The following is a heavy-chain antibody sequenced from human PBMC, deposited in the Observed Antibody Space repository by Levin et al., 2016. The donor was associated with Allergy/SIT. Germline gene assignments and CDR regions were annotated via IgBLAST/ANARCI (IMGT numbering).Heavy chain of an antibody. D-gene: IGHD3-22*01. V-gene: IGHV4-39*01. CDR2: IYYSGST. J-gene: IGHJ1*01. Sequence: SETLSLTCTVSGGSISSSSYYWGWIRQPPGKGLEWIGSIYYSGSTYYNPSLKSRVTISVDTSKNQFSLKLSSVTAADTAVYYCARHGNYYYDSSALFQHWGQGTLVTVSS. CDR3: ARHGNYYYDSSALFQH. CDR1: GGSISSSSYY.